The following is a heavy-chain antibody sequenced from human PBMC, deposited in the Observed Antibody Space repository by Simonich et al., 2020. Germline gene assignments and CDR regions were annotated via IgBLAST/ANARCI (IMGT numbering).Heavy chain of an antibody. V-gene: IGHV1-8*03. D-gene: IGHD2-15*01. CDR3: ARGRGGMSRGYVDY. CDR2: MNPNSGHT. CDR1: GYTFTSYD. Sequence: QVQLVQSGAEVKKPGASVKVSCQASGYTFTSYDINWVPQATGQGLAGMGWMNPNSGHTGYAQSFQGRVTITRNTSISTAYMELSSLRSEDTAGYYCARGRGGMSRGYVDYWGQGTLVTVSS. J-gene: IGHJ4*02.